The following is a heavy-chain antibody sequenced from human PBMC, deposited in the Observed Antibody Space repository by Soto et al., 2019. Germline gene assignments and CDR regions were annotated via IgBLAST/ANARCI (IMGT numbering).Heavy chain of an antibody. J-gene: IGHJ2*01. V-gene: IGHV3-30*18. Sequence: SGGSLRLSCATSGFTFRFYDMHWVRQAPGKGLEWVAIISRDGNNKDYGDSVEGRFTISRNNSKNTLYLQMNSLRGEDTAVYYCAKDPYIPIRTTAHDSEGLDHRGRRTPFT. D-gene: IGHD4-4*01. CDR1: GFTFRFYD. CDR3: AKDPYIPIRTTAHDSEGLDH. CDR2: ISRDGNNK.